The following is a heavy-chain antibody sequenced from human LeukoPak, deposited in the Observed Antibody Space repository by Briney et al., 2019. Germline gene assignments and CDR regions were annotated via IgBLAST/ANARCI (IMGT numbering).Heavy chain of an antibody. Sequence: PGGSLRLSCTASTFTFNDDYMGWIRQAPGKGPEWVSSISPGSSYKFCADSVEGRFTISRDDAKNSVYLQMNNLRVDDTAVYYCATERLGIFEFWGQGSLVTVSS. V-gene: IGHV3-11*05. J-gene: IGHJ4*02. CDR2: ISPGSSYK. CDR1: TFTFNDDY. D-gene: IGHD3-3*01. CDR3: ATERLGIFEF.